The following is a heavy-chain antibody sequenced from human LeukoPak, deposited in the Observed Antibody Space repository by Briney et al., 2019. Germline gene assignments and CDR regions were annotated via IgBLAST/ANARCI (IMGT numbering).Heavy chain of an antibody. CDR1: GVSITNNNW. V-gene: IGHV4-4*02. J-gene: IGHJ4*02. CDR2: IFHSGST. CDR3: ARDNRSGYDGAYYFDY. D-gene: IGHD6-25*01. Sequence: SETLSLTCAVSGVSITNNNWCNWVRQPPGKGLEWIGDIFHSGSTNYNPSLKGRVTIPLDKSKNQFSLKLSSVTAADTAVYYCARDNRSGYDGAYYFDYWGQGTLVTVSS.